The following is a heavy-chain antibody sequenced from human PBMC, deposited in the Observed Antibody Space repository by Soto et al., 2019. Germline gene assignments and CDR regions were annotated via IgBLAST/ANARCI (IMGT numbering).Heavy chain of an antibody. J-gene: IGHJ6*03. CDR1: GYTFTSYG. CDR2: ISAYNGNT. Sequence: ASVKVSCKASGYTFTSYGISWVRQAPGQGLEWMGWISAYNGNTNYAQKLQGRVTMTTDTSTSTAYMELRSLRSDDTAVYYCARTYYDILTGYYYYMDVWGKGTTVTAP. CDR3: ARTYYDILTGYYYYMDV. V-gene: IGHV1-18*01. D-gene: IGHD3-9*01.